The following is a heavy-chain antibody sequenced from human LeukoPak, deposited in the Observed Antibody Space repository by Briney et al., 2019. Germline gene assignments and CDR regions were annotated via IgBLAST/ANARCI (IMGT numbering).Heavy chain of an antibody. V-gene: IGHV4-31*03. CDR2: VYYTGST. D-gene: IGHD6-6*01. J-gene: IGHJ6*02. CDR3: ARISAGRYGMDV. Sequence: SQTLSLTCTVSGGSVTSGGYYWSWIRQHPGKCLEWIGYVYYTGSTYYNPSLKSRVTISPDTSKNQFSLKVSSVTAADTAVYYCARISAGRYGMDVWGQGTTVTVSS. CDR1: GGSVTSGGYY.